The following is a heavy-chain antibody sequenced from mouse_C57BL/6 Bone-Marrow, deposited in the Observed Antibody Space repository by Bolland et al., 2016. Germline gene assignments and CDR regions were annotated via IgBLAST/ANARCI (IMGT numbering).Heavy chain of an antibody. J-gene: IGHJ3*01. V-gene: IGHV10-3*01. D-gene: IGHD2-1*01. Sequence: SNYATYYADSVKDRFTISRDDSQSMLYLQMNNLKTEDTAMYYCVRDYYGNLFDYWGQGTLV. CDR2: SNYAT. CDR3: VRDYYGNLFDY.